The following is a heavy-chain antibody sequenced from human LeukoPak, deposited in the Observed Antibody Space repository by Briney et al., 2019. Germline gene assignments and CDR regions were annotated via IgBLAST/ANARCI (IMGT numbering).Heavy chain of an antibody. D-gene: IGHD2-15*01. V-gene: IGHV2-70*04. CDR1: GFPLSTSGMR. CDR2: IDWDDAK. Sequence: SGPTLVNPTQTLTLTCTFSGFPLSTSGMRVSWIRQPPGKALEWLARIDWDDAKFYSTSLKTRLTISKDTSKNQVVLTMTNMDPVDTATYYCARIYSRGPLFDYWGQGTLVTVSS. CDR3: ARIYSRGPLFDY. J-gene: IGHJ4*02.